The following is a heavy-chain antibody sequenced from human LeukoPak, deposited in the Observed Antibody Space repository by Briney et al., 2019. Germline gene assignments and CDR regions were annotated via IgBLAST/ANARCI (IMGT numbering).Heavy chain of an antibody. J-gene: IGHJ6*03. D-gene: IGHD3-10*01. V-gene: IGHV3-30*02. Sequence: PGGSLRLSCAASGFTFSSYGMHWVRQAPGKGLEWVAFIRYDGSNKYYADSVKGRFTISRDNSKNTLYLQMNSLRAEDTAVYYCARVGFGEFLLSRKYYYYMEVWGKGTTVTVSS. CDR2: IRYDGSNK. CDR3: ARVGFGEFLLSRKYYYYMEV. CDR1: GFTFSSYG.